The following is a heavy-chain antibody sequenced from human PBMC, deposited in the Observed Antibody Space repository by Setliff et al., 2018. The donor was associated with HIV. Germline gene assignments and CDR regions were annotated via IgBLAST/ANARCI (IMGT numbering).Heavy chain of an antibody. CDR1: GFSFSSYT. J-gene: IGHJ4*02. CDR3: ARGYYDSSGYYYPFDY. V-gene: IGHV4-34*09. D-gene: IGHD3-22*01. Sequence: LRLSCAASGFSFSSYTMNWVRQAPGKALEWISFISHGGATKYYNPSLTSRVTISVDTSENQFSLRLSSVTAADTAVYYCARGYYDSSGYYYPFDYWGQGTLVTVSS. CDR2: ISHGGAT.